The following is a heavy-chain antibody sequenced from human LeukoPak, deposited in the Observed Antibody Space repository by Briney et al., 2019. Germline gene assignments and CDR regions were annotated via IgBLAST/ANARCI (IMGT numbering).Heavy chain of an antibody. D-gene: IGHD1-26*01. CDR2: ISYDGSNK. J-gene: IGHJ4*02. CDR1: GFTFSSYG. Sequence: GGSLRLSCAASGFTFSSYGMHWVRQAPGKGLEWVAVISYDGSNKYYADSAKGRFTISRDNSKNTLYLQMNSLRAEDTAVYYCAKDEDSGSYYRYWGQGTLVTVSS. CDR3: AKDEDSGSYYRY. V-gene: IGHV3-30*18.